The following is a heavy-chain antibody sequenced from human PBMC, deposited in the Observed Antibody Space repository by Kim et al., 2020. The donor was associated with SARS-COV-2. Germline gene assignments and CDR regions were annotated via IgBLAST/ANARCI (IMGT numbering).Heavy chain of an antibody. CDR1: GFTFSSYE. CDR2: ISSSGSTI. V-gene: IGHV3-48*03. D-gene: IGHD2-15*01. Sequence: GGSLRLSCAASGFTFSSYEMNWVRQAPGKGLEWVSYISSSGSTIYYADSVKGRFTISRDNAKNSLYLQMNSLRAEDTAVYYCARDIVTPYYYYGMDVWGQGTTVTVSS. CDR3: ARDIVTPYYYYGMDV. J-gene: IGHJ6*02.